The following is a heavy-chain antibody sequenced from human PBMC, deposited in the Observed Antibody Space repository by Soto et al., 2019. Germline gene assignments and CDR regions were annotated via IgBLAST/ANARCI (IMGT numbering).Heavy chain of an antibody. CDR3: VRNAQWIIRAY. CDR2: ISYSGNI. D-gene: IGHD5-12*01. Sequence: SETLSLTCTVSGGSISSYYWSWIRQSPGKGLEWIGCISYSGNIKYNPSLQSRLTMSVDTSKNQFSLKLSSVTAADTAVYYCVRNAQWIIRAYWGQGSLVTVSS. V-gene: IGHV4-59*08. CDR1: GGSISSYY. J-gene: IGHJ4*02.